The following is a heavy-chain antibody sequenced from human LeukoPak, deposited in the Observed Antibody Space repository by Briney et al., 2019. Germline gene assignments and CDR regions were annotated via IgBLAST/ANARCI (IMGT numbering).Heavy chain of an antibody. CDR2: INPNSGGT. V-gene: IGHV1-2*02. Sequence: ASVKVSCKASGYTFTGYYMHWVRQAPGQGLEWMGWINPNSGGTNYAQKFQGRVTMTRDTSISTAYMELSRLRSDDTAVYYCARDHGMLRAAFDIWGQGTMVTASS. J-gene: IGHJ3*02. D-gene: IGHD2-15*01. CDR1: GYTFTGYY. CDR3: ARDHGMLRAAFDI.